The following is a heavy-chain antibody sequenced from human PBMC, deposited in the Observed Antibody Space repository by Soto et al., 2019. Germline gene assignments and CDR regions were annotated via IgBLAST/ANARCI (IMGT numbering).Heavy chain of an antibody. J-gene: IGHJ2*01. CDR2: IIPIFGTA. CDR1: GGTLSSYA. Sequence: QVQLVQSGAEVKKPGSSVKVSCKASGGTLSSYAFSWVRKAPGKGLEWWGGIIPIFGTANYAQKFQGRVTITADESTSTAYMELSSLRSEDTAVYYCARGLGYGDYDDWYFDLWGRGTLVTVSS. D-gene: IGHD4-17*01. CDR3: ARGLGYGDYDDWYFDL. V-gene: IGHV1-69*12.